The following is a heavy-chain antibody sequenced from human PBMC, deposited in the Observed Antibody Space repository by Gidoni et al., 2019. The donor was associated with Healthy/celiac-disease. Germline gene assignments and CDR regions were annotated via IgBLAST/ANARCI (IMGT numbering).Heavy chain of an antibody. Sequence: EVQLVESGGGLVQPGGSLRLSCAASGFTFSSYSINCDRPAPGKGLDWVSDISRSSSTIYYADSVKCRFTISRDNAKNSLYLQMNSLRDEDTAVYYCAKIGAIAAAGTWINPRLQPSNWFDPWGQGTLVTVSS. V-gene: IGHV3-48*02. CDR2: ISRSSSTI. CDR1: GFTFSSYS. D-gene: IGHD6-13*01. CDR3: AKIGAIAAAGTWINPRLQPSNWFDP. J-gene: IGHJ5*02.